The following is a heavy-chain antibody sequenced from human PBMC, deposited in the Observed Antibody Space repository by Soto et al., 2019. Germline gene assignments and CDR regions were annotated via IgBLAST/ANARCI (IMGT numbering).Heavy chain of an antibody. Sequence: SETLSLTCTVSGGSISSGDYYWSWIRQPPGKGLEWIGYIYYSGSTYYNPSLKSRVTISVDTSKNQFSLKLSSVTAADTAVYYCARDPSPIAACQGGYFDYWGQGTLVTVSS. V-gene: IGHV4-30-4*01. CDR1: GGSISSGDYY. D-gene: IGHD6-6*01. J-gene: IGHJ4*02. CDR2: IYYSGST. CDR3: ARDPSPIAACQGGYFDY.